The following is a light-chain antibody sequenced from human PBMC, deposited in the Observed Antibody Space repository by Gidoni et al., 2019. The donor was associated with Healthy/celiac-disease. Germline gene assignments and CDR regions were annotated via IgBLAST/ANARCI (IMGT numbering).Light chain of an antibody. Sequence: IVMTQSPATLSVSPGERATLSCRASQSVSSKLAWYQQKPGQAPRLLIYGASTRATGIPARFSGSGSGTEFTLTISSLQSEDFAVYYCQQYNNWPPLTFGQGTKVEIK. V-gene: IGKV3-15*01. CDR1: QSVSSK. J-gene: IGKJ1*01. CDR2: GAS. CDR3: QQYNNWPPLT.